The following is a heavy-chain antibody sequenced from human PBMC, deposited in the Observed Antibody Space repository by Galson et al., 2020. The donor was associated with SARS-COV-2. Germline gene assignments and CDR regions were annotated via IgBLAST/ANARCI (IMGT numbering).Heavy chain of an antibody. D-gene: IGHD3-16*02. V-gene: IGHV1-69*10. CDR2: IIPILGIA. CDR1: GGTFSSYA. J-gene: IGHJ4*02. Sequence: SVKVSCKASGGTFSSYAISWVRQAPGQGLEWMGGIIPILGIANYAQKFQGRVTITADKSTSTAYMELSSLRSEDTAVYYCARGPKNYDYSWGSYRYSWIDFWGQGTLVTVSS. CDR3: ARGPKNYDYSWGSYRYSWIDF.